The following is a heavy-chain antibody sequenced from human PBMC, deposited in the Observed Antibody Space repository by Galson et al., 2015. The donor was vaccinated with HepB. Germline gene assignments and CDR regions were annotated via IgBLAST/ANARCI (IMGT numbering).Heavy chain of an antibody. J-gene: IGHJ2*01. Sequence: RRLSCAASDSTFCSYTMNWVRPTPWTGLQLVSFISPNEATIPYADSVKSRFIISSNNAKNSLYQQMNSLRAEDTAVYYCSREYLQTLGRYFDLWGRGTLVTVSS. D-gene: IGHD4-11*01. CDR1: DSTFCSYT. V-gene: IGHV3-48*04. CDR3: SREYLQTLGRYFDL. CDR2: ISPNEATI.